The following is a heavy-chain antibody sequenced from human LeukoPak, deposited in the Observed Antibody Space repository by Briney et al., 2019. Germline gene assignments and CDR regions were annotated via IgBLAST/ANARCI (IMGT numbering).Heavy chain of an antibody. J-gene: IGHJ4*02. Sequence: SQTLSLTCTVSGGSISSGDYYWSWIRQPPGKGLEWIGYIYYSGSTYYNPSLKSRVTISVDTSKNQFSPKLSSVTAADTAVYYCASTNYDILTGYYHPCYFDYWGQGTLVTVSS. CDR2: IYYSGST. V-gene: IGHV4-30-4*01. CDR1: GGSISSGDYY. D-gene: IGHD3-9*01. CDR3: ASTNYDILTGYYHPCYFDY.